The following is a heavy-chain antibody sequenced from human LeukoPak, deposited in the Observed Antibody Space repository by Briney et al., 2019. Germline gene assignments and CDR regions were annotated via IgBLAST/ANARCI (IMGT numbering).Heavy chain of an antibody. D-gene: IGHD6-13*01. V-gene: IGHV3-30*02. CDR2: LRYDGSNK. CDR1: GFTFSGYD. Sequence: GGSLRLSCEASGFTFSGYDMHWVRQAPGKGLEWVAFLRYDGSNKEYADSVKGRFTISRDNSKNTLYLQMNSLRREDTAVYYCAKSPYSSSLTDAFDLWGRGTMVTVSS. CDR3: AKSPYSSSLTDAFDL. J-gene: IGHJ3*01.